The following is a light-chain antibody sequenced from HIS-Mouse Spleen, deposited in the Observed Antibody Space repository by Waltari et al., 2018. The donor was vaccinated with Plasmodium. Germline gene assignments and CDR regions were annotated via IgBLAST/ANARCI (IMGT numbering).Light chain of an antibody. J-gene: IGKJ4*01. CDR2: AAA. CDR1: QGISSS. CDR3: QQLNSYPLP. V-gene: IGKV1-9*01. Sequence: DIQLTQSPSFLSASVGDRVTITCRASQGISSSIAWYQQKPGKAPKLLIYAAATLQSGVPSRFSGSGSWTEFTLTISSLQPEDVATYYCQQLNSYPLPFGGGTKVEIK.